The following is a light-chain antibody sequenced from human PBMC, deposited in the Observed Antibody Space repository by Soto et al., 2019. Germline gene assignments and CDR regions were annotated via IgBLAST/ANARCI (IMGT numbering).Light chain of an antibody. CDR3: QKYGSYGT. CDR1: QSVSNNY. CDR2: GAS. J-gene: IGKJ1*01. V-gene: IGKV3-20*01. Sequence: EIVLTQSPGTLSLSPGERATLSCRASQSVSNNYLAWYQQKPGQAPRLLIYGASNTTTGIQYRFSGSVSGTEFALTISRLDAEDVAVYYGQKYGSYGTFRQGTKVEVK.